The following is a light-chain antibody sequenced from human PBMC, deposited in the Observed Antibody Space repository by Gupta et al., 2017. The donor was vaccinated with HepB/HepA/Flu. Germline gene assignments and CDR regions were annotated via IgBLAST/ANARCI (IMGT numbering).Light chain of an antibody. CDR3: QQEDGTPQT. J-gene: IGKJ1*01. CDR1: QSGLDNSNNKNY. CDR2: WAS. V-gene: IGKV4-1*01. Sequence: DIVMTQSPDSLAVSLGERATINCRSSQSGLDNSNNKNYLAWYQQKPGQPPKLLIYWASTRESGVPDRFSGRGSGTDFTLTISSRQAEDVAVYYCQQEDGTPQTFGQGTKVEIK.